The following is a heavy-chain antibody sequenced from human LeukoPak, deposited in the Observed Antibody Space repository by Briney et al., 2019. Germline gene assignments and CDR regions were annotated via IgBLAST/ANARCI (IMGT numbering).Heavy chain of an antibody. CDR3: AREALYSSGWGEDY. V-gene: IGHV3-33*01. CDR1: GFTFSSYG. CDR2: IWYDGSNK. Sequence: GGSLRLSCAASGFTFSSYGMHWVRQAPGKGLEWVAVIWYDGSNKYYADSVKGRFTISRDNSKNTLYLQMNSLRAEDTAVYYCAREALYSSGWGEDYWGQGTLVTVSS. D-gene: IGHD6-19*01. J-gene: IGHJ4*02.